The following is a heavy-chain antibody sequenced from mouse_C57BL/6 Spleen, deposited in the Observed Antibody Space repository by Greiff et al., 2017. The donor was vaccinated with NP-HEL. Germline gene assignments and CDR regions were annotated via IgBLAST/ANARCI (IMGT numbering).Heavy chain of an antibody. Sequence: VQLQQSGAELVKPGASVKMSCKASGYTFTSYWITWVKQRPGQGLEWIGDIYPGSGSTNYNEKFKSKATLTVDTSSSTAYMQLSSLTSEDSAVYYCAIGYYGSIYGWFAYWGQGTLVTVSA. V-gene: IGHV1-55*01. CDR3: AIGYYGSIYGWFAY. CDR1: GYTFTSYW. CDR2: IYPGSGST. D-gene: IGHD1-1*01. J-gene: IGHJ3*01.